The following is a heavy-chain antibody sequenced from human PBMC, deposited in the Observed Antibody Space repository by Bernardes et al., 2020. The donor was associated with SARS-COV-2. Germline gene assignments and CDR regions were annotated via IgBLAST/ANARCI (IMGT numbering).Heavy chain of an antibody. CDR2: IKQDGNEK. D-gene: IGHD2-8*01. V-gene: IGHV3-7*01. J-gene: IGHJ4*02. CDR3: ARDLGSDTVLMPAALPGDC. CDR1: GFTFSSYW. Sequence: GGSLRLSCAASGFTFSSYWMTWVRQAPGKGLEWVANIKQDGNEKYYVDSVKGRFTISRDNAKNSLYLQMDSLRAEDTAVYYCARDLGSDTVLMPAALPGDCWGQGTRVTGSS.